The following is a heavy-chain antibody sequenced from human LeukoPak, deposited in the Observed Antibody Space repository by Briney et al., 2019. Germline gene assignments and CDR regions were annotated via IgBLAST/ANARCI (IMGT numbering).Heavy chain of an antibody. V-gene: IGHV2-5*01. CDR3: AHRGQWLERGWFDS. Sequence: ESGPTLVNPTQTLTLTCTFSGFSFSTSGVGVGWIRQPPGKALEWLAIIYWNDDKHYSPSLNSRLSITKDTPKNQVVLTMTNMDPVDTATYYCAHRGQWLERGWFDSWGQGTLVTVSS. CDR1: GFSFSTSGVG. D-gene: IGHD6-19*01. CDR2: IYWNDDK. J-gene: IGHJ5*01.